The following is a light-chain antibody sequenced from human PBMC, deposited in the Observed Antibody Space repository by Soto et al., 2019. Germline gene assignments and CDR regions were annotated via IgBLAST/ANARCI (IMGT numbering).Light chain of an antibody. CDR1: QTITSD. V-gene: IGKV1-39*01. Sequence: ITMTQSPSSLCASVGERFTITCRASQTITSDLNWYQQKPGKAPKLLIYAASTLQSGVPSRFSGSGSGTDFTLTISCLQSEDFATYYCQQYYSYPWTFGQGTKVDIK. CDR2: AAS. J-gene: IGKJ1*01. CDR3: QQYYSYPWT.